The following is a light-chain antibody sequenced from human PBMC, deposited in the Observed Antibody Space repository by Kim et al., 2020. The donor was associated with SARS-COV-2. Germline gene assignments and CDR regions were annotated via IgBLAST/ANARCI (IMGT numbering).Light chain of an antibody. V-gene: IGLV3-19*01. CDR2: GEN. CDR1: SLRSYY. CDR3: NSRDSSGNLLV. Sequence: ALGQTVRITCQGDSLRSYYANWYQQKPGQAPVLVIYGENNRPSGIPDRFSGSRSGNTASLTITGAQAEDEADYYCNSRDSSGNLLVFGGGTQLTVL. J-gene: IGLJ2*01.